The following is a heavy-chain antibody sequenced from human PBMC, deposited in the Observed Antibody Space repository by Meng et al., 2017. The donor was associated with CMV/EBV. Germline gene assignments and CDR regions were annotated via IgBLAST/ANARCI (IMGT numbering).Heavy chain of an antibody. D-gene: IGHD6-6*01. CDR1: GYTFTSYG. CDR2: ISAYNGNT. J-gene: IGHJ6*02. V-gene: IGHV1-18*01. Sequence: SVKVSCKASGYTFTSYGISWVRQAPGQGLEWMGWISAYNGNTNYAQKLQGRVTMTTDTSTSTAYMELRSLRSDDTAVYYCARDPEQLGGGYGMDVWGQGTTVTVSS. CDR3: ARDPEQLGGGYGMDV.